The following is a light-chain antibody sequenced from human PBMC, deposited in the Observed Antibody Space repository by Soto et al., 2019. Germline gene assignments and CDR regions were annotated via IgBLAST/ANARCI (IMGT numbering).Light chain of an antibody. CDR2: GAS. CDR1: QSVSSSY. V-gene: IGKV3-20*01. J-gene: IGKJ1*01. CDR3: QQYGSSPWT. Sequence: EIVLTQSPGTLSLSPGERVTLSCRANQSVSSSYLAWYQQKPGQTPRVLIYGASSRATGIPDRFSGSGSGTDFTLTISRLEPEDFAVYYCQQYGSSPWTFGQGTKVEIK.